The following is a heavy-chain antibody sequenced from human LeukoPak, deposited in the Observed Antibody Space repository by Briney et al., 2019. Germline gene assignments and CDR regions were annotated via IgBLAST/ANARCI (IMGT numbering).Heavy chain of an antibody. CDR1: GGSISSSSYY. CDR2: IYYSGST. D-gene: IGHD6-13*01. CDR3: ARDLWEVERVPGIAAAATYYYYGMDV. J-gene: IGHJ6*02. V-gene: IGHV4-39*07. Sequence: SETLSLTCTVSGGSISSSSYYWGWIRQPPGKGLEWIGSIYYSGSTYYNPSLKSRVTISVDTSKNQFSLKLSSVTAADTAVYYCARDLWEVERVPGIAAAATYYYYGMDVWGQGTTVTVSS.